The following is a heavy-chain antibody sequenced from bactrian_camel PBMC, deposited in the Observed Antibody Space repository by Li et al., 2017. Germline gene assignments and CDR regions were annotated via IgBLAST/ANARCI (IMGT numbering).Heavy chain of an antibody. CDR1: GFTFSSYW. Sequence: QLVESGGGLVQPGGSLRLSCAASGFTFSSYWMNWVRQAPGKGLEWVSSVNGSSGDSYYADSVKGRFTISRDNAKNTVYLQINSLRPDDTAVYYCTRSYYGDYGVPINWGQGTQVTVS. CDR3: TRSYYGDYGVPIN. D-gene: IGHD4*01. CDR2: VNGSSGDS. V-gene: IGHV3S25*01. J-gene: IGHJ4*01.